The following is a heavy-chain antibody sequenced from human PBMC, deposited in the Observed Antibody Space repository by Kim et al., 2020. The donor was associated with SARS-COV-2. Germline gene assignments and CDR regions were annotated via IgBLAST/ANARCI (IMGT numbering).Heavy chain of an antibody. CDR3: AKMMDTYYYYGMDV. J-gene: IGHJ6*02. CDR2: IYSGGSST. CDR1: GFTFSSYA. V-gene: IGHV3-23*03. Sequence: GGSLRLSCAASGFTFSSYAMSWVRQAPGKGLEWVSVIYSGGSSTYYADSVKGRFTISRDNSKNTLYLQMNSLRAEDTAVYYCAKMMDTYYYYGMDVWGQGTTVTVSS. D-gene: IGHD5-18*01.